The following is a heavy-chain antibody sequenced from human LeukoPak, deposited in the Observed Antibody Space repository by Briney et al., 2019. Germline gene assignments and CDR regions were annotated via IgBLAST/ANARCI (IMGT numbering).Heavy chain of an antibody. CDR3: ASGLKVGAYRWGAFDI. CDR1: VFTFSDYY. J-gene: IGHJ3*02. Sequence: GGTLRLSCAASVFTFSDYYTSWSREAPGKGREGGSYISSSGSTIYYADSVKGRFTISRDNAKNSLYLQMNSLRAEDTAVYYCASGLKVGAYRWGAFDIWGQGTMVAVSS. V-gene: IGHV3-11*01. CDR2: ISSSGSTI. D-gene: IGHD1-26*01.